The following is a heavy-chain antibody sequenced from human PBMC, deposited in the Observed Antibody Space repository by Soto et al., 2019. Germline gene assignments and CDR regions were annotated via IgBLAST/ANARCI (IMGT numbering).Heavy chain of an antibody. Sequence: QVQLVESGGGVVQPGRSLRLSCAASGFTFSSYGMHWVRQAPGKGLEWVAVISYDGSNKYYADSVKGRFTISRDNSKNTLYLQMNSLRAEDTAVYYCEKDSVQRHFYYGMDVWGQGTTVTVSS. D-gene: IGHD3-10*01. V-gene: IGHV3-30*18. CDR3: EKDSVQRHFYYGMDV. CDR1: GFTFSSYG. J-gene: IGHJ6*02. CDR2: ISYDGSNK.